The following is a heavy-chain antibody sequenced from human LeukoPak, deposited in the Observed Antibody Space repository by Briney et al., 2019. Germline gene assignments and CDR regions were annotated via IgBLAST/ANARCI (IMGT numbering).Heavy chain of an antibody. J-gene: IGHJ5*02. Sequence: GESLKISCKGSGYSFTSYWIGWARQMPGKGLEWMGIIYPGDSDTRYSPSFQGQVTISADKSISTAYLQWSSLKASDTAMYYCARLGVVVPATRGWFDPWGQGTLVTVSS. CDR2: IYPGDSDT. D-gene: IGHD2-2*01. CDR3: ARLGVVVPATRGWFDP. V-gene: IGHV5-51*01. CDR1: GYSFTSYW.